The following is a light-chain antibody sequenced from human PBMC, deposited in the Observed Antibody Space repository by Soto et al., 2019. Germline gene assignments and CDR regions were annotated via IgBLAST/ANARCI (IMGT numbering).Light chain of an antibody. CDR2: EVT. J-gene: IGLJ3*02. Sequence: QSALTQPASVSGSPGQSITISCTGTSSDVGSYNLVSWYQQHPGKAPKLMIYEVTKRPSGVSNRFSGSKSGNTASLTISGLQAEDEADYYCYSYADTSTVVFGGGTKLTVL. CDR1: SSDVGSYNL. V-gene: IGLV2-23*02. CDR3: YSYADTSTVV.